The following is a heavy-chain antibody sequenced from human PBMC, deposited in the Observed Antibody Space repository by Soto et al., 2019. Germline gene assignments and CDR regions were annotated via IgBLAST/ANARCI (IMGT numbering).Heavy chain of an antibody. D-gene: IGHD2-2*01. Sequence: GESLKIACHGSGYSFTVYWIGWVRQMPGKGLEWVGIIYPGGDSDTRYSPSFQGQVTISADKSINTAYLQWSSLKASDTAMYYCATQLATSQDAFDVWDLGTMVTVSS. CDR2: IYPGGDSDT. V-gene: IGHV5-51*01. J-gene: IGHJ3*01. CDR1: GYSFTVYW. CDR3: ATQLATSQDAFDV.